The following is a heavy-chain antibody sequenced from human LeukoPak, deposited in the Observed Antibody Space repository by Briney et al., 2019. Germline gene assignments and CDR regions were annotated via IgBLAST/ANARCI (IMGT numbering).Heavy chain of an antibody. CDR1: GGSISSYY. Sequence: TSETLSLTCTVSGGSISSYYWSWVRQRPGKGLEWIGYIYYSGSTYYAPSLKSRVAMSLDTSKNQFSLKLTSVTAADTGVYYCVREPPVNCFDVWGQGTLVTVSS. CDR3: VREPPVNCFDV. CDR2: IYYSGST. D-gene: IGHD4-11*01. J-gene: IGHJ4*02. V-gene: IGHV4-59*06.